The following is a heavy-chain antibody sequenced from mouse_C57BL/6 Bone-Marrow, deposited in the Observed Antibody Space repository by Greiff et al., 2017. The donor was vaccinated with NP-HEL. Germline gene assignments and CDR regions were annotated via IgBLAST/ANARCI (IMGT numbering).Heavy chain of an antibody. V-gene: IGHV1-81*01. Sequence: VKLMESGAELARPGASVKLSCKASGYTFTSYGISWVKQRTGQGLEWIGEIYPRSGNTYYNEKFKGKATLTADKSSSTAYMELRSLTSEDSAVYFCARELLPMDYWGQGTSVTVSS. CDR1: GYTFTSYG. CDR2: IYPRSGNT. J-gene: IGHJ4*01. D-gene: IGHD1-1*01. CDR3: ARELLPMDY.